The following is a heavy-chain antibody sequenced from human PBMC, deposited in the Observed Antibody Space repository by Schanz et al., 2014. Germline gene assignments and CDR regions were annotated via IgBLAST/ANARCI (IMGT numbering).Heavy chain of an antibody. Sequence: QVQLVQSGAEVKKPGASVRASCKTSGYSFTTYDVNWVRQATGQGLEWMGWMNPTTGNRGYAQNFQGRVTMARDASLKTAYMEMAAQKFENAGLFYCAIHYGDRPLWGQGTLIAVSS. CDR3: AIHYGDRPL. CDR2: MNPTTGNR. V-gene: IGHV1-8*01. J-gene: IGHJ4*02. D-gene: IGHD4-17*01. CDR1: GYSFTTYD.